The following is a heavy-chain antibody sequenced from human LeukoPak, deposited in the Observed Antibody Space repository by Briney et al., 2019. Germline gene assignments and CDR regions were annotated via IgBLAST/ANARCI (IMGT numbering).Heavy chain of an antibody. J-gene: IGHJ4*02. Sequence: GGSLRLSCAASEFTFNSRAMSWVRQAPGKGPEWVSAISGSGGSTYYADSVKGRFAISRDNSKNTLYLLMNSLRAEDTAIYYCAKDSLDYWGQRTLVTVAS. V-gene: IGHV3-23*01. CDR1: EFTFNSRA. CDR3: AKDSLDY. CDR2: ISGSGGST.